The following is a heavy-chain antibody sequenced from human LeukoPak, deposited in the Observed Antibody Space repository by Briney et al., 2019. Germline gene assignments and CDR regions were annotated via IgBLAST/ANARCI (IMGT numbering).Heavy chain of an antibody. Sequence: SVKVSCKASGGTFSSYTISWVRQAPGQGLEWMGRIIPILGIANYAQKFRGRVTTTADKSTSTAYMELSSLRSEDTAVYYCASRYCSSTSCYTLSAFDIWGQGTMVTVSS. CDR3: ASRYCSSTSCYTLSAFDI. D-gene: IGHD2-2*02. J-gene: IGHJ3*02. CDR1: GGTFSSYT. CDR2: IIPILGIA. V-gene: IGHV1-69*02.